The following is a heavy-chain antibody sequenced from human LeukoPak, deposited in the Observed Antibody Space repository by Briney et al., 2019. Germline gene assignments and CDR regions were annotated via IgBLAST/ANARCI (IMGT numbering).Heavy chain of an antibody. CDR3: ARDDYGDIPCNIYH. Sequence: GGSPRLSCATSGFTFSRYGMHWVRQAPGKGLEGVAFISNDGKKTYFADSVKGRFTVSRDNSKNTLYLQVKSLRPEDTAVFYCARDDYGDIPCNIYHWGQGTLVTVSS. V-gene: IGHV3-30*03. J-gene: IGHJ5*02. D-gene: IGHD4-17*01. CDR1: GFTFSRYG. CDR2: ISNDGKKT.